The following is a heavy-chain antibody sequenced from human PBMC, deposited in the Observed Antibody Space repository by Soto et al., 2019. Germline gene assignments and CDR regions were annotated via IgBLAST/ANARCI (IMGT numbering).Heavy chain of an antibody. CDR1: GFTFSDYA. D-gene: IGHD3-22*01. J-gene: IGHJ5*02. CDR3: AKDFAYDSSGYYGDP. CDR2: ISGSSVST. V-gene: IGHV3-23*01. Sequence: EVQLLESGGGLVQPGGSLRLSCAASGFTFSDYAMSWVRQAPGKGLAWVSAISGSSVSTYYADSVKGLFTISRDNSKNTLYLQMNSLRAEDTAVYYCAKDFAYDSSGYYGDPWGQGTLVTVSS.